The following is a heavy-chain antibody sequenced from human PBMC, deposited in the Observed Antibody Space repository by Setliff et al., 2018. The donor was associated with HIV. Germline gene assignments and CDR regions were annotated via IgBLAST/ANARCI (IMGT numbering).Heavy chain of an antibody. Sequence: GGSLRLSCAASGFSFTNYGMGWFRQAPGKGLEWVSFIRTKAYGGTTEYAASVEGRFSISRDDSKSIVYLQMNSLRTEDTAVYYCTRGGRPTDEYVWFDPWGQGTLVTVPS. CDR3: TRGGRPTDEYVWFDP. V-gene: IGHV3-49*03. CDR2: IRTKAYGGTT. J-gene: IGHJ5*02. CDR1: GFSFTNYG. D-gene: IGHD4-17*01.